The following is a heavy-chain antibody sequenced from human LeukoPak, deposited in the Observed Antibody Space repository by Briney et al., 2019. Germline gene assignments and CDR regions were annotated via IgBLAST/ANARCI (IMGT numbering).Heavy chain of an antibody. CDR2: IYHSGSA. Sequence: SQTLSLTCTVSGGSISSGGYYWSWIRQHPRKGLEWIGYIYHSGSAYYNPSLKSRVTISVDTSKNQFSLKLTSVTAADTAVYYCARDLAGINPWGQGTLVTVSS. CDR1: GGSISSGGYY. V-gene: IGHV4-31*03. D-gene: IGHD3-10*01. J-gene: IGHJ5*02. CDR3: ARDLAGINP.